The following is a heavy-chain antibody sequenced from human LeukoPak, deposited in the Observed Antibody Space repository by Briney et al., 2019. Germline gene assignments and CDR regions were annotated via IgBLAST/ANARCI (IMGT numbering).Heavy chain of an antibody. V-gene: IGHV3-64D*06. CDR3: VKVYGAARRNIASANNWFDP. CDR2: ISSNGRST. Sequence: PGGSLRLSCAASGFTFSSYAMHWVRQAPGKGLEYVSAISSNGRSTYYADSVKGRFTISKDNSKNTLYLQMSSLRAEGTAVYYCVKVYGAARRNIASANNWFDPWGQGTLVTVSS. J-gene: IGHJ5*02. CDR1: GFTFSSYA. D-gene: IGHD6-6*01.